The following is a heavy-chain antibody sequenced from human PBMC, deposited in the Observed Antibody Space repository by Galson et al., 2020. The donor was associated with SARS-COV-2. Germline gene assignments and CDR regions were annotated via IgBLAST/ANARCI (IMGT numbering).Heavy chain of an antibody. CDR3: ARDLTTVTTYHYYYGMDV. V-gene: IGHV1-46*01. CDR2: INPSGGST. D-gene: IGHD4-17*01. Sequence: ASVKVSCKASGYTFTSYYMHWVRQAPGQGLEWMGIINPSGGSTSYAQKFQGRVTMTREKSTSTVYMELSSLRSEDTAGYYCARDLTTVTTYHYYYGMDVWGQGTTVTVSS. CDR1: GYTFTSYY. J-gene: IGHJ6*02.